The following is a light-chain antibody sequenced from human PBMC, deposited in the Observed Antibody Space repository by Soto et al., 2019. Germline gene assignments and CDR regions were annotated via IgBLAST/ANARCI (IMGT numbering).Light chain of an antibody. V-gene: IGKV1-39*01. CDR3: QQSYRTPWK. CDR2: DAF. Sequence: DIQMTQSPSSLSASVGDRVTITFRASQTTNSYLNWYQQKPGKAPKLLIYDAFRLQSGVPSRFSGGRSGIDLTLTISRLQPEYFATYYCQQSYRTPWKFGQGTKVEI. J-gene: IGKJ1*01. CDR1: QTTNSY.